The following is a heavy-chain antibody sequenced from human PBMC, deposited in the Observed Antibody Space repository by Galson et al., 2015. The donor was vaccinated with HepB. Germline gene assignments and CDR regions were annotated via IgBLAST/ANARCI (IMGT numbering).Heavy chain of an antibody. Sequence: SETLSLTCAVYGGSFSGYYWSWIRQPPGKGLEWIGEISHSGSTNYNPSLKSRVTISVDTSKNQFSLKLSSVTAADTAVYYCAWAIAVADFDYWGQGTLVTVSS. D-gene: IGHD6-19*01. CDR2: ISHSGST. CDR1: GGSFSGYY. J-gene: IGHJ4*02. V-gene: IGHV4-34*01. CDR3: AWAIAVADFDY.